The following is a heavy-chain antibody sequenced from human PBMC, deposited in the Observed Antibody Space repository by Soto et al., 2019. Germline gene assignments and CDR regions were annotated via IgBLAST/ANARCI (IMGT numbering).Heavy chain of an antibody. CDR2: IWYDGSNK. D-gene: IGHD5-12*01. Sequence: GGSLRLSCAASGFTFSSYGMHWVRQAPGKGLEWVAVIWYDGSNKYYADSVKGRFTISRDNSKNTLYLQMNSLRAEDTAVYYCARARPGGFYYYYMDVWGKGTTVTVSS. V-gene: IGHV3-33*01. J-gene: IGHJ6*03. CDR1: GFTFSSYG. CDR3: ARARPGGFYYYYMDV.